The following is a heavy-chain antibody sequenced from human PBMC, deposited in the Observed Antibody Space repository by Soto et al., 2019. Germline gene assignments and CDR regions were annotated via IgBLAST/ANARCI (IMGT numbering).Heavy chain of an antibody. Sequence: QVQLVESGGGVVQPGRSLRLSCAASGFTFSSYGMHWVRQAPGKGLEWVAVIWYDGSNKYYADSVKGRFTISRDNSKNTLYLQMNSLRAEDTAVYYCARGDSSGYYYYYYYYGMDVWGQGTTVTVSS. D-gene: IGHD3-22*01. V-gene: IGHV3-33*01. J-gene: IGHJ6*02. CDR1: GFTFSSYG. CDR2: IWYDGSNK. CDR3: ARGDSSGYYYYYYYYGMDV.